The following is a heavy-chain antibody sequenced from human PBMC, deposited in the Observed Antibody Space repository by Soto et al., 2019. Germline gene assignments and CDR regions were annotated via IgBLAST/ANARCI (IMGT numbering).Heavy chain of an antibody. D-gene: IGHD6-19*01. J-gene: IGHJ6*02. Sequence: PVKVSCKASGGAFSSYAISWVRQAPGQGLEWMGGIIPIFGTANYAQKFQGRVTITADESTSTAYMELSSLRSEDTAVYYCARGGGYSSGWYELYGMDVWGQGTTVTVSS. CDR2: IIPIFGTA. CDR3: ARGGGYSSGWYELYGMDV. CDR1: GGAFSSYA. V-gene: IGHV1-69*13.